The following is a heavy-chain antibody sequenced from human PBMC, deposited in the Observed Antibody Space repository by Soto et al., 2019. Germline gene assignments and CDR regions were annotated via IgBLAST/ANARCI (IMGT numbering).Heavy chain of an antibody. V-gene: IGHV1-69*01. CDR3: ARESSSPNYYYYGRDV. CDR2: IIPLVGSP. CDR1: GGTFSSYA. D-gene: IGHD2-2*01. J-gene: IGHJ6*02. Sequence: QVQLVQSGAEVKKPGSSVKVSCRASGGTFSSYAVSWVRQAPGQGLEWMGVIIPLVGSPKYAQKFQGRVTITADDSATTAYMELSGLRSDDTAVYYCARESSSPNYYYYGRDVWGQGTTVTVSS.